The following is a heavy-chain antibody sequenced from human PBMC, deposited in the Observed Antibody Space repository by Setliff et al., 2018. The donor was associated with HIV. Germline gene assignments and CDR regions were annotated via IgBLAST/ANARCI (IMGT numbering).Heavy chain of an antibody. CDR1: GDSISSGSHY. J-gene: IGHJ4*02. V-gene: IGHV4-61*09. D-gene: IGHD1-1*01. CDR2: IYTGGNA. Sequence: SETLSLTCTVSGDSISSGSHYWSWIRQPAGKGLEWIGHIYTGGNANYNPSLQSRVTISVDTSKNQFSLMLGSMTAADTAVYYCARERLSRLGFDYWGQGTLVTVS. CDR3: ARERLSRLGFDY.